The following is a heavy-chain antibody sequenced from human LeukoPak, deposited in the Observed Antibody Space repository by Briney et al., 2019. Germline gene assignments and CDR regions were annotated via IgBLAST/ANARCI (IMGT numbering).Heavy chain of an antibody. J-gene: IGHJ6*03. CDR1: GFTFSSYG. D-gene: IGHD5-18*01. CDR2: ISGSGGST. Sequence: GGSLRLSCAASGFTFSSYGMSWVRQAPGKGLEWVSAISGSGGSTYYADSVKGRFTISRDNSKNTLYLQMNSLRAEDTAVYYCAKDEYSYGHGYYYMDVWGKGTTVTISS. V-gene: IGHV3-23*01. CDR3: AKDEYSYGHGYYYMDV.